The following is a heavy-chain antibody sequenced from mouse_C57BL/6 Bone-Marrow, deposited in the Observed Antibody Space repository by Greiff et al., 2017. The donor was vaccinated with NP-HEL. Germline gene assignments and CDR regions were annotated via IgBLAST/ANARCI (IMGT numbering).Heavy chain of an antibody. CDR3: ARSGGLRRGFAY. Sequence: QVQLKESGPELVKPGASVKISCKASGYAFSSSWMNWVKQRPGKGLEWIGRIHPGDGDTNYNGKFKGKATLTADKSSSTAYMQLSSLTSEDSAVYFCARSGGLRRGFAYWGQGTLVTVSA. CDR1: GYAFSSSW. D-gene: IGHD2-4*01. CDR2: IHPGDGDT. V-gene: IGHV1-82*01. J-gene: IGHJ3*01.